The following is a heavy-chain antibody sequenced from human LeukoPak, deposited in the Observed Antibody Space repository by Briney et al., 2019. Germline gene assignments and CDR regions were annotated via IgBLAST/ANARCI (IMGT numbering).Heavy chain of an antibody. CDR2: ISYDGSNK. D-gene: IGHD2-8*01. CDR1: GFTFSSYA. V-gene: IGHV3-30-3*01. CDR3: ARVMGHRGPLDY. J-gene: IGHJ4*02. Sequence: GRSLRLSCAASGFTFSSYAMHWVRQAPGKGLEWVAVISYDGSNKYYADSVKGRFTISRDNSKNTLYLQMNSLRAEDTAVYYCARVMGHRGPLDYWGQGTLVTVSS.